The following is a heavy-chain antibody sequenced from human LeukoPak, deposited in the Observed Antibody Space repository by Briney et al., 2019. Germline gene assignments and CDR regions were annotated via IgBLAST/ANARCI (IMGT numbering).Heavy chain of an antibody. J-gene: IGHJ6*04. CDR2: IDPSDSYT. CDR3: AGDSSSWYYYYGMDV. CDR1: GYSFTSYW. V-gene: IGHV5-10-1*01. D-gene: IGHD6-13*01. Sequence: GESLKISCKGSGYSFTSYWISRVRQMPGKGLEWMVRIDPSDSYTNYSPSFQGHVTISADKSISTAYLQWSSLKASDTAMYYCAGDSSSWYYYYGMDVCGKGTTVTVSS.